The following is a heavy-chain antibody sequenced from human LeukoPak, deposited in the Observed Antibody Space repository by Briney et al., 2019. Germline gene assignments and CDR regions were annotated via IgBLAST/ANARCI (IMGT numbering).Heavy chain of an antibody. J-gene: IGHJ4*02. CDR3: ARYDYGDYVFDY. D-gene: IGHD4-17*01. Sequence: PSETLSLTCTVSGGSISSSSYYWGWIRQPPGKGLEWIGSIYYSGSTNYNPSLKSRVTISVDTSKNQFSLKLSSVTAADTAVYYCARYDYGDYVFDYWGQGTLVTVSS. V-gene: IGHV4-39*07. CDR1: GGSISSSSYY. CDR2: IYYSGST.